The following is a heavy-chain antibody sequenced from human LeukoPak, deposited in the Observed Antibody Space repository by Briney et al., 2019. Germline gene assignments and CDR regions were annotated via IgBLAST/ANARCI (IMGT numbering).Heavy chain of an antibody. J-gene: IGHJ4*02. CDR1: GFTFSSYG. Sequence: GGSLRLSCAASGFTFSSYGMHWVRQAPGKGLESVAFIRYDGSNKYYADSAKGRFTISRDNSKNTLYLQMNSPRAEDTAVYYCAKEGLIAVAGPYYFDYWGQGTLVTVSS. CDR2: IRYDGSNK. CDR3: AKEGLIAVAGPYYFDY. D-gene: IGHD6-19*01. V-gene: IGHV3-30*02.